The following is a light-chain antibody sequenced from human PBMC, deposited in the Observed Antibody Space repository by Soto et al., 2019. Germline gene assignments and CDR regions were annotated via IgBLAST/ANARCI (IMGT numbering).Light chain of an antibody. V-gene: IGKV3-20*01. CDR2: GAS. CDR1: QSVRSNY. J-gene: IGKJ1*01. CDR3: QHYGRSPPLA. Sequence: IVLTQSPGTLSLSPGERGALCCRASQSVRSNYVAWYQQKPGQAPRLLISGASSRATGIPDRFSGSGSGTDFTLTISRLEPEDFAVYYCQHYGRSPPLAFGQGTKVDIK.